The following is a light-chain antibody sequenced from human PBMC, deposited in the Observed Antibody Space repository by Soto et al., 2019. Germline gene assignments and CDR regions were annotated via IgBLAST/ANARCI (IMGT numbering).Light chain of an antibody. CDR1: QSVSSTY. CDR3: QHYGNSPPYT. J-gene: IGKJ2*01. V-gene: IGKV3-20*01. Sequence: EIVLTQSPGTLSLSPGERATLSCRASQSVSSTYLAWYQMKPGQPPRLLIYAATSRTTGTPDRFSGSGSGKDFTLTISRVEPEDVAVFYCQHYGNSPPYTFGPGTKLELK. CDR2: AAT.